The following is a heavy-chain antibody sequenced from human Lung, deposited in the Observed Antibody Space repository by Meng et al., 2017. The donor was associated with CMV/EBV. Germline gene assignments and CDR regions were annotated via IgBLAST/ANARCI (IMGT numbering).Heavy chain of an antibody. J-gene: IGHJ6*02. V-gene: IGHV1-2*02. CDR3: ARGYIMIRDYHHHGVDV. CDR1: QYTFIDHH. D-gene: IGHD3-16*01. Sequence: ASXXVSXKASQYTFIDHHMHWERQAPGQGLEWMGWINPQSGDTKYAQKFQGRVTLSRDTSVSTAYMDLSRLRSDDTAVYYCARGYIMIRDYHHHGVDVWGQGPTVTVSS. CDR2: INPQSGDT.